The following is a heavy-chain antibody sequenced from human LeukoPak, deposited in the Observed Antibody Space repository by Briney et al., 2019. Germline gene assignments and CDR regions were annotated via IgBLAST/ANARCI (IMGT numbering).Heavy chain of an antibody. CDR2: IKQDGSEK. D-gene: IGHD3-22*01. CDR1: GFTFSSYW. Sequence: GGSLRLSCAASGFTFSSYWMSWVRQAPGKGLEWVANIKQDGSEKYYVDSVKGRFTISRGNAKNSLYLQMNSLRAEDTAVYYCARDESGDYYDSSGYYYSWGQGTLVTVSS. V-gene: IGHV3-7*03. J-gene: IGHJ4*02. CDR3: ARDESGDYYDSSGYYYS.